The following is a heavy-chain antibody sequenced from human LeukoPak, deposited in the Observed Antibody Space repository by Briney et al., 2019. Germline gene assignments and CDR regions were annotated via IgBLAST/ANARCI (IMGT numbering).Heavy chain of an antibody. D-gene: IGHD3-22*01. V-gene: IGHV4-61*08. J-gene: IGHJ4*02. CDR3: ARDYYDSSGYYDY. CDR2: VYYSGNT. Sequence: PSETLSLTCTVSGGSVSSGGYYWSWIRQPPGKGLEWIGYVYYSGNTNYNPSLKSRVTISVGTSKNQFSLKLSSVTAADTAVYYCARDYYDSSGYYDYWGQGALVTVSS. CDR1: GGSVSSGGYY.